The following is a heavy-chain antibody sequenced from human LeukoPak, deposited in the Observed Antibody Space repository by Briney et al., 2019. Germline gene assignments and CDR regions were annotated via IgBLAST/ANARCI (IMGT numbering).Heavy chain of an antibody. CDR2: IYTTGNT. J-gene: IGHJ4*02. Sequence: PSETLSLTCTVSGGSFSRGNYYWTWIRQPAGKGLEWIGRIYTTGNTLYNPSLKSRVTISVDTSKNQFSLKLSSVTAADTAVYYCARVAGDYIDYWGQGTLVTVSS. CDR3: ARVAGDYIDY. V-gene: IGHV4-61*02. CDR1: GGSFSRGNYY. D-gene: IGHD4-17*01.